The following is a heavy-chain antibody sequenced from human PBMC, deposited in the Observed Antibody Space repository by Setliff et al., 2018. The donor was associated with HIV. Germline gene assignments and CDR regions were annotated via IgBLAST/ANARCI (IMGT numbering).Heavy chain of an antibody. Sequence: ASVKVSCKASGYTFTNYYLHWVRQAPGQGLEWMGIINPSGGSTSHAQKFQGRVNMTRDTSTSTVHMEVSSLRSEDTAVYYCAREGSFVPAAPLGNGNRILDFWGQGTLVTVSS. CDR1: GYTFTNYY. CDR2: INPSGGST. CDR3: AREGSFVPAAPLGNGNRILDF. J-gene: IGHJ4*02. V-gene: IGHV1-46*01. D-gene: IGHD2-2*01.